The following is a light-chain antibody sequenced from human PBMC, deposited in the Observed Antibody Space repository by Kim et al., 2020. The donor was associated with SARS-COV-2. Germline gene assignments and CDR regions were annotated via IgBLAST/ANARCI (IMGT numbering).Light chain of an antibody. Sequence: GQSITISCTGTSSDVGGYNYVTWYQQHPGKAPQLMIYDVSNRPSEVSHRFSGSKSDNTASLTISGLQAEDEADYYCSSYASSSPVVFGGGTQLTVL. J-gene: IGLJ2*01. CDR3: SSYASSSPVV. CDR1: SSDVGGYNY. CDR2: DVS. V-gene: IGLV2-14*03.